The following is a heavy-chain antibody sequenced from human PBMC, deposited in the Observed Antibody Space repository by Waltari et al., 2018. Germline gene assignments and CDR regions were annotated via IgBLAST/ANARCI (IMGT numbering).Heavy chain of an antibody. CDR2: INHRGST. Sequence: QVELQQWGAGFLKTSETLSLTCAVYGGSFGTYFWSWIRPPPGKGLEWIGEINHRGSTTYTPPLKSRVTISADTSKNHFSLKLSSVTAADTAVYYCARVVLDRNDAFDIWGQGTAVTISS. CDR1: GGSFGTYF. J-gene: IGHJ3*02. V-gene: IGHV4-34*01. CDR3: ARVVLDRNDAFDI. D-gene: IGHD2-15*01.